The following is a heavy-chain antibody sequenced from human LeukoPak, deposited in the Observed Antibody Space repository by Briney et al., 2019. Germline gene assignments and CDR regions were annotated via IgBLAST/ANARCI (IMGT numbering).Heavy chain of an antibody. D-gene: IGHD3-10*01. Sequence: SETLSLTCTVSGGSISSGSYYWSWIRQPAGKGLEWIGRIYTSGSTNYNPSLKSRVTISVDTSNNQFSLKLSSVTAADTAVYFCARAETFYYGSGSSNWFDPWGQGTLVTVSS. CDR2: IYTSGST. CDR1: GGSISSGSYY. V-gene: IGHV4-61*02. J-gene: IGHJ5*02. CDR3: ARAETFYYGSGSSNWFDP.